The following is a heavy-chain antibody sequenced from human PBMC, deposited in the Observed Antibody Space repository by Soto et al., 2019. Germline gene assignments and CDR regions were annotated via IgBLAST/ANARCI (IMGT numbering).Heavy chain of an antibody. CDR2: ISYDGSNK. J-gene: IGHJ4*02. V-gene: IGHV3-30-3*01. CDR1: GFTFSGYA. D-gene: IGHD3-10*01. CDR3: ARRAYYGSENYYNGPFDY. Sequence: QVQLVESGGGVVQPGRSLRLSCAASGFTFSGYAMYWVRQAPGKGLEWVAVISYDGSNKYYADSVKGRFTISRDNSKNTLDLHMNSLRAEDTAVYYCARRAYYGSENYYNGPFDYWGQGTLVTVSS.